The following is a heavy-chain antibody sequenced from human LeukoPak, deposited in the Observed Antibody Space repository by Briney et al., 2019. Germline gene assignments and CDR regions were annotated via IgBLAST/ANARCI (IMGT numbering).Heavy chain of an antibody. CDR3: AELGITMIGGV. CDR1: GFTFSNYW. Sequence: GGSLRLSCAASGFTFSNYWMDWVRQAPGKGLVWVSRIHPDGKNTAYADSVKGRFTISRDNARNTLFLQMNSLRTEDAAVYYCAELGITMIGGVWGKGTTVTISS. V-gene: IGHV3-74*01. J-gene: IGHJ6*04. CDR2: IHPDGKNT. D-gene: IGHD3-10*02.